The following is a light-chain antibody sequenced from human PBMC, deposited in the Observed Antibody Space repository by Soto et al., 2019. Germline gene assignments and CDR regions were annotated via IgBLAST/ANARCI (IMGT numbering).Light chain of an antibody. CDR2: GAS. CDR3: QKYSSVIT. CDR1: QGISSF. V-gene: IGKV1-27*01. Sequence: DIQMTQSPSSLSASVGDRVTITCRASQGISSFVAWYQQKPGKVPRLLISGASTLQSGVPSRFSVSGSGTDFTLTITSLKPEDVATYYCQKYSSVITFGQGTRLEIK. J-gene: IGKJ5*01.